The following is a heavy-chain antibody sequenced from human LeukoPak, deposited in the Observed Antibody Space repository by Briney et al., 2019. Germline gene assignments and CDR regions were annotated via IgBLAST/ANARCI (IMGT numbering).Heavy chain of an antibody. Sequence: PSQTLSLTCTVSGDSISSGGYYWSWIRQPPGKGLEWIGCIYYSGTTYYSSSLKSRATISVDTSKNQFSLKVTSVTAADTAVYYCTRTRSGYGEGYWGQGTLVTVSS. V-gene: IGHV4-31*03. CDR3: TRTRSGYGEGY. CDR1: GDSISSGGYY. CDR2: IYYSGTT. D-gene: IGHD5-12*01. J-gene: IGHJ4*02.